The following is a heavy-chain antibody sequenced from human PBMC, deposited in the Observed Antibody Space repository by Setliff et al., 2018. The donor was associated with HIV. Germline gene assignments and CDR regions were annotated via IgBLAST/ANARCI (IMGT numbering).Heavy chain of an antibody. Sequence: PGGSLRLSCASSEFSFNNSAMHWVRQASGKGLEWVGRIRTKANSYATAYGAPVEGRFTISRDDSKNTLSLQMNGLKTEDTAIYYCTTDLGSGRFSWNNNWGQGTLVTVSS. V-gene: IGHV3-73*01. CDR1: EFSFNNSA. CDR3: TTDLGSGRFSWNNN. J-gene: IGHJ4*02. CDR2: IRTKANSYAT. D-gene: IGHD1-26*01.